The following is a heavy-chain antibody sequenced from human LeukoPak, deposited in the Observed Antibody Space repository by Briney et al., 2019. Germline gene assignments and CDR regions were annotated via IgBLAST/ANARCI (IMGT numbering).Heavy chain of an antibody. Sequence: PGGSLRLSCKGSGYSFTSYWIGWVRQMPGKGLEWMGIIYPGDSDTRYSPSFQGQVTISADKSISTAYLQWSSLEASDTAMYYCARLNVDTAMNFDYWGQGTLVTVSS. D-gene: IGHD5-18*01. CDR1: GYSFTSYW. CDR2: IYPGDSDT. J-gene: IGHJ4*02. V-gene: IGHV5-51*01. CDR3: ARLNVDTAMNFDY.